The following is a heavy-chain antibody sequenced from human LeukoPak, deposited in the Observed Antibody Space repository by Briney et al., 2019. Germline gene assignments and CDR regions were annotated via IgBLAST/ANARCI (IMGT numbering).Heavy chain of an antibody. CDR1: GFTFSSYS. J-gene: IGHJ5*02. Sequence: SGGSLRLSCAASGFTFSSYSMNWVRQAPGKGLEWVSSISSSSSYIYYADSVKGRFTISRDNAKNSLYLQMSSLRAEDTAVYYCARDARGIVAGPWGQGTLVTVSS. V-gene: IGHV3-21*01. CDR2: ISSSSSYI. D-gene: IGHD1-26*01. CDR3: ARDARGIVAGP.